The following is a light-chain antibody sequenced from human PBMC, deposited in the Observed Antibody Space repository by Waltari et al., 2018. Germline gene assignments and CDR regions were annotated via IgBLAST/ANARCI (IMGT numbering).Light chain of an antibody. CDR1: SSNIGSNT. CDR3: AAWDDSLNGPV. Sequence: QSVLTQPPSASGTPGQRVTISCSGSSSNIGSNTVNWYQQRPGTGPKPLIYSNDQRPSGCPDRFSGSKSGTSSSLAISGLQSEDEADYYCAAWDDSLNGPVFGGGTKLTVL. CDR2: SND. V-gene: IGLV1-44*01. J-gene: IGLJ3*02.